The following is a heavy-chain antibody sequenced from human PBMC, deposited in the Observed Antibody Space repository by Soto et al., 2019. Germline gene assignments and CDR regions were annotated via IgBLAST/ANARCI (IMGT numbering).Heavy chain of an antibody. D-gene: IGHD2-2*01. Sequence: GSLRLSGAASGCTFSDYYMSWIRQAPGKGLEWVSYISSSGDTIYYADSVKGRFTISRDNAKNSLYLQMNSLRAEDTAVYYCARSPRADLGYCSSTSCYLSWFDPWGQGTLVTVSS. J-gene: IGHJ5*02. CDR2: ISSSGDTI. CDR1: GCTFSDYY. V-gene: IGHV3-11*01. CDR3: ARSPRADLGYCSSTSCYLSWFDP.